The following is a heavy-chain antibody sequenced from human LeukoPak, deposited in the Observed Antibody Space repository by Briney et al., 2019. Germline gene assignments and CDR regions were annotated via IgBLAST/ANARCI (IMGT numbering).Heavy chain of an antibody. CDR3: AISYYYDSSGYSHHLIDAFDI. Sequence: ASVKVSCKASGYTFTSYYMHWVRQAPGQGLEWMGIINPSGGSTSYAQKFRGRVTISVDTSKNQFSLKLSSVTAADTAVYYCAISYYYDSSGYSHHLIDAFDIWGQGTMVTVSS. V-gene: IGHV1-46*01. CDR1: GYTFTSYY. CDR2: INPSGGST. D-gene: IGHD3-22*01. J-gene: IGHJ3*02.